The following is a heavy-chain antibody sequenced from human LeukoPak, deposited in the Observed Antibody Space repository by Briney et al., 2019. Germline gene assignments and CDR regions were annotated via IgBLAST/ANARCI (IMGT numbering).Heavy chain of an antibody. CDR2: IYHSGST. D-gene: IGHD4-23*01. V-gene: IGHV4-30-2*01. J-gene: IGHJ4*02. CDR3: AREVPVVTIDY. Sequence: SQTLSLTCTVSGGSISSGGYYWSWIRQPPGKGLEWIGYIYHSGSTYYNPSLKSRVTISVDRSKNQFSLKLSSVTAADTAVYYCAREVPVVTIDYWGQGTLVTVSS. CDR1: GGSISSGGYY.